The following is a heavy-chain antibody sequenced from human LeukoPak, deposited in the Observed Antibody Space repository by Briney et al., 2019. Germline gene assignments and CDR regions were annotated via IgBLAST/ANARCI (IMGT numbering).Heavy chain of an antibody. CDR1: GFTFSSYG. CDR3: ARESESYDSSGSTFGY. J-gene: IGHJ4*02. D-gene: IGHD3-22*01. CDR2: IRYDGSNK. V-gene: IGHV3-30*02. Sequence: GGSLRLSCAASGFTFSSYGMHWVRQAPGKGLEWVAFIRYDGSNKYYADSVKGRFTISRDNSKNTLYLQMNSLRAEDTAVCYCARESESYDSSGSTFGYWGQGTLVTVS.